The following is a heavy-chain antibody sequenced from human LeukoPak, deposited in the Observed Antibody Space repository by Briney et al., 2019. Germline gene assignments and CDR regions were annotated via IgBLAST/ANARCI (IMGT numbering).Heavy chain of an antibody. V-gene: IGHV4-59*01. J-gene: IGHJ4*02. Sequence: SETLSLTCTVSGGSISSSYWSWIRQPPGKGLEWIGYIYNSGSTNYNPSLKSRVTISVDSSKNQFSLKLSSVTAVDTAVYFCARGTYSSSWLHFDYWGQGTLVTVSS. CDR1: GGSISSSY. CDR2: IYNSGST. CDR3: ARGTYSSSWLHFDY. D-gene: IGHD6-13*01.